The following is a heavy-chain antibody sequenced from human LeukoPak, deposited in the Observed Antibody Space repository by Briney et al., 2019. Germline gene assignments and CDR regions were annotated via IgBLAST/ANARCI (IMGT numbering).Heavy chain of an antibody. CDR1: GFTFSSYW. J-gene: IGHJ4*02. Sequence: GGSLRLSCAASGFTFSSYWMSWVRQAPGGGLEWVTNIKQGGGEKYYAGSVKGRFTISRDNAKNSLHLQMNSLRAEDTAVYYCARQGVVPENFDYWGQGTLVTVSS. D-gene: IGHD2-2*01. CDR3: ARQGVVPENFDY. V-gene: IGHV3-7*01. CDR2: IKQGGGEK.